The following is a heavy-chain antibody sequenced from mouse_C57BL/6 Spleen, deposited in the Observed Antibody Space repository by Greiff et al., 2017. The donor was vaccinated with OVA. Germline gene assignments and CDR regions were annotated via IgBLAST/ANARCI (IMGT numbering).Heavy chain of an antibody. V-gene: IGHV1-69*01. CDR3: ARIYDGYHYFDY. CDR2: IDPSDSYT. J-gene: IGHJ2*01. CDR1: GYTFTSYW. Sequence: VQLQQPGAELVMPGASVKLSCKASGYTFTSYWMHWVKQRPGQGLEWIGEIDPSDSYTNYNQKFKGKSTLTVDKSSSTAYMQLSSLTSEDSAVYYCARIYDGYHYFDYWGQGTTLTVSS. D-gene: IGHD2-3*01.